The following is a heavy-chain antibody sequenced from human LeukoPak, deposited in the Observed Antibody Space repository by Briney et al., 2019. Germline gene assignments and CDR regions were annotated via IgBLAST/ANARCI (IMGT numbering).Heavy chain of an antibody. J-gene: IGHJ3*02. Sequence: GGSLRLSCAASGFTFSGYSMNWVRQAPGKGLEWVSSISSSSSYVYYADSVKGRFTISRDNAKNSLYLQMNSLRAEDTAVYYCATARNDAFDIWGQGTMVTVSS. CDR2: ISSSSSYV. CDR3: ATARNDAFDI. D-gene: IGHD1-14*01. V-gene: IGHV3-21*04. CDR1: GFTFSGYS.